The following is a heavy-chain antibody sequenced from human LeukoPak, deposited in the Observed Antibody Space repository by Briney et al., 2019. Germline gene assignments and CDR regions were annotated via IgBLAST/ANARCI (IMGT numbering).Heavy chain of an antibody. V-gene: IGHV3-30-3*01. J-gene: IGHJ4*02. D-gene: IGHD4-17*01. Sequence: QPGRSLRLSCAASGFTFSSYAMHWVRQAPGKGLEWVAVISYDGSNKYYADSVKGRFTISRDNSKNTLYLQMNSLRAEDTAAYHCAKGRNEAGDAALNYWGQGTLVTVSS. CDR3: AKGRNEAGDAALNY. CDR1: GFTFSSYA. CDR2: ISYDGSNK.